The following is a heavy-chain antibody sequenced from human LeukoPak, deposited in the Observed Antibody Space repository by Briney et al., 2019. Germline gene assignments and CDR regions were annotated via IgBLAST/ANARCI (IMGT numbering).Heavy chain of an antibody. Sequence: PSETLSLTCAVYGGSFSGYYWSWIRQPPGKGLEWIGEINHSGSTNYNPSLKSRVTISVDTSKNQFSLKLSSVTAADTAVYYCARRPHTGYSGDWGPHDYYYGMNVWGQGTTVTVSS. CDR1: GGSFSGYY. CDR3: ARRPHTGYSGDWGPHDYYYGMNV. J-gene: IGHJ6*02. CDR2: INHSGST. V-gene: IGHV4-34*01. D-gene: IGHD6-19*01.